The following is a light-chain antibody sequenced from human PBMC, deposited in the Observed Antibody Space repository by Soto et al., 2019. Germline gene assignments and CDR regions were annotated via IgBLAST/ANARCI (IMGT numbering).Light chain of an antibody. V-gene: IGKV3-20*01. J-gene: IGKJ1*01. CDR2: GAS. CDR1: QSIGGRK. Sequence: IVLAQSPGTLSLPPGERATLSCRASQSIGGRKVAWFQQKPGQAPRLLIYGASSRATGIPDRFSGSGSGTDFTLTISRLEPEDFAVYYCQQYDSSPRTFGQGTKVDIK. CDR3: QQYDSSPRT.